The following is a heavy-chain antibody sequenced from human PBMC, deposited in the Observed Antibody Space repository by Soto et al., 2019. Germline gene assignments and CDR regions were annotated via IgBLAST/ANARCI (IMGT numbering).Heavy chain of an antibody. J-gene: IGHJ5*02. CDR3: RGSWVHP. CDR1: GFTFSNAW. CDR2: IKSESVGGTT. D-gene: IGHD3-10*01. Sequence: PGGSLRLSCAASGFTFSNAWMSWVRQAPGKGLEWVGRIKSESVGGTTDYAAPVKGRFTVSRDDSKNTVYLQMNSLKIEDTGVYYRRGSWVHPWGQGTLVTVSS. V-gene: IGHV3-15*01.